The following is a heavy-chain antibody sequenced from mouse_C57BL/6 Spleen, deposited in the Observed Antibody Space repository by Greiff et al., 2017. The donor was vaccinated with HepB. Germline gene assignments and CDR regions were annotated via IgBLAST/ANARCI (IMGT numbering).Heavy chain of an antibody. V-gene: IGHV5-4*01. J-gene: IGHJ1*03. Sequence: EVHLVESGGGLVKPGGSLKLSCAASGFTFSSYAMSWVRQTPEKRLEWVATISDGGSYTYYPDNVKGRFTISRDNAKNNLYLQMSHLKSEDTAMYYCARGDYGNYVRFFDVWGTGTTVTVSS. CDR3: ARGDYGNYVRFFDV. CDR1: GFTFSSYA. D-gene: IGHD2-1*01. CDR2: ISDGGSYT.